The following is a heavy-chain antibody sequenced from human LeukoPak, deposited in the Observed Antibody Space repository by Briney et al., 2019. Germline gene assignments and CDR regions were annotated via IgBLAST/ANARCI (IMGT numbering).Heavy chain of an antibody. Sequence: SETLSLTCTVSGGSISSTNYYWSWIRQPPGKGLEWIGYIYYSGSTNYNPSLKSRVTISVDTSKNQFSLKLSSVTAADTAVYYCARGSGSYSGAFDIWGQGTMVTVSS. D-gene: IGHD3-10*01. J-gene: IGHJ3*02. CDR2: IYYSGST. CDR1: GGSISSTNYY. CDR3: ARGSGSYSGAFDI. V-gene: IGHV4-61*01.